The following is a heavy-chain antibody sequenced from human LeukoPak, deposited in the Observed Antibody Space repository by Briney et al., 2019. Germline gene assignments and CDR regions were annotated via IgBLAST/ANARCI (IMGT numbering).Heavy chain of an antibody. CDR3: ARGSLSSSWDEEYFDY. J-gene: IGHJ4*02. V-gene: IGHV1-24*01. CDR2: FDPEDGET. Sequence: ASVKVSCKVSGYNLTELSMHWVRQAPGKGLEWMGGFDPEDGETIYAQKFQGRVTMTEDTPTDTAYMELSSLRSEDTAVYYCARGSLSSSWDEEYFDYWGQGTLVTVSS. D-gene: IGHD6-13*01. CDR1: GYNLTELS.